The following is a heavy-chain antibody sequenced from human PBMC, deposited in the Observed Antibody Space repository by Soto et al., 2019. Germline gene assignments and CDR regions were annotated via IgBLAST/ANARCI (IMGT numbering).Heavy chain of an antibody. Sequence: QLQLQESGSGLVKPSQTLSLTCAVSGGSISSGGYSWSWIRQPPGKGLEWIGYIYHSGSTYYNPSLKSRVTISVDRSKNQFSLKLSSVTAADTAVYYCARYLFSDLGDAFDIWGQGTMVTVSS. J-gene: IGHJ3*02. CDR1: GGSISSGGYS. V-gene: IGHV4-30-2*01. CDR2: IYHSGST. D-gene: IGHD3-16*01. CDR3: ARYLFSDLGDAFDI.